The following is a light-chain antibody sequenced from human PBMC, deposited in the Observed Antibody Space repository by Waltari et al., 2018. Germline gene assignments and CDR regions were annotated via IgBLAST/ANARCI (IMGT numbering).Light chain of an antibody. CDR2: NGF. J-gene: IGLJ3*02. Sequence: QSVLTQPPSVSGAPGHRVTISCTGSSSNIGAGYDVHWYQRLPGAAPKLLIYNGFKRPLGVPDRFSGSKSGMSASLAITGLQAEDEADYYCQSYDNRLYGTRVFGGGTKLTVL. V-gene: IGLV1-40*01. CDR3: QSYDNRLYGTRV. CDR1: SSNIGAGYD.